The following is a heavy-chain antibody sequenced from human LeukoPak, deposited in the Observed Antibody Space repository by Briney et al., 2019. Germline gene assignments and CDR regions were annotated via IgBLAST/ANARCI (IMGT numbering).Heavy chain of an antibody. CDR2: ISDSGDTT. CDR3: AKAGDSAYYHDKSGYYY. J-gene: IGHJ4*02. D-gene: IGHD3-22*01. CDR1: GFIFSSYG. Sequence: PGGPLRLSCAASGFIFSSYGMSWVRLAPGKGLEWVSSISDSGDTTFYADFLKGRFTVSRDNSKNTLYLQMNSLTADDTAVYYCAKAGDSAYYHDKSGYYYWGQGTLATVSS. V-gene: IGHV3-23*01.